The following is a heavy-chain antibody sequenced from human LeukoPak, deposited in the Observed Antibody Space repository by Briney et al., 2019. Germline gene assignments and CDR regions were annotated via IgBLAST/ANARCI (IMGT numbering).Heavy chain of an antibody. D-gene: IGHD2-15*01. J-gene: IGHJ6*02. CDR2: IRYDGSNK. V-gene: IGHV3-30*02. CDR3: AKEFKDIVVVVAASPPYGMDV. Sequence: GGSLRLSCAASGFTFSSYGMHWVRQAPGKGLEWVAFIRYDGSNKYYADSVKGRFTISRDNSKNTQYLQMNSLRAEDTDVYYCAKEFKDIVVVVAASPPYGMDVWGQGTTVTVSS. CDR1: GFTFSSYG.